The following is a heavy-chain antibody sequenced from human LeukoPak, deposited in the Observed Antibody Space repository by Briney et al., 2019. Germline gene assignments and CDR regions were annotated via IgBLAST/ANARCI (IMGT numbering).Heavy chain of an antibody. Sequence: SETLSLTCTVSGGSISSDYWSWIRQPPGKGLELIGYFSYSGSTDYNPSPKSRVTISVDTSKSQFSLKLSSVTAADTAVYYCARRGLDNYFDYWGQGTLVTVSS. D-gene: IGHD3-10*01. CDR1: GGSISSDY. V-gene: IGHV4-59*08. CDR2: FSYSGST. J-gene: IGHJ4*02. CDR3: ARRGLDNYFDY.